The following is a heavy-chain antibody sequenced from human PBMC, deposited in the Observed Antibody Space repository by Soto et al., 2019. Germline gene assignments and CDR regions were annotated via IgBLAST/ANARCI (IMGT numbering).Heavy chain of an antibody. CDR2: ITPIFGTT. V-gene: IGHV1-69*01. D-gene: IGHD5-12*01. Sequence: QVHLVQSGAEVKEPGSSVKVSCKASGGSFSNYVVTWVRQAPGQGLEWMGAITPIFGTTNYAHKFYDRVSIAVDESATTAYMELSSIRSEDTAVYFCAREDIVVHRIACYGIDVWGQGPTVIVSS. CDR1: GGSFSNYV. J-gene: IGHJ6*02. CDR3: AREDIVVHRIACYGIDV.